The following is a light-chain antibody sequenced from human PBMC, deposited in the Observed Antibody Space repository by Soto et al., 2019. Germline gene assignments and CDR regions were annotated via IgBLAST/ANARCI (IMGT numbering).Light chain of an antibody. CDR3: QQYYSTPFP. CDR1: QSVLHSSNNKDY. V-gene: IGKV4-1*01. J-gene: IGKJ3*01. Sequence: DIVMTQSPDSVAVSLGERATIYCKSSQSVLHSSNNKDYLAWYQQKPGQSPKLLIYWASTRESGVPDRFSGSGSATELTLTISSLQAEDVAVYYCQQYYSTPFPFGHGTKVDL. CDR2: WAS.